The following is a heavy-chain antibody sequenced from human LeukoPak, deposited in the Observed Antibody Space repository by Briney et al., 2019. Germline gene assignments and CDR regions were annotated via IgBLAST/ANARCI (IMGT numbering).Heavy chain of an antibody. CDR1: GGTFSSYA. CDR3: ARVVVVVPDAIGWFDP. CDR2: IIPIFGTA. Sequence: ASVKVSCKASGGTFSSYAISWVRQAPGQGLEWMGGIIPIFGTANYAQKFQGRVTITTDESTSTAYMELSSLRSEDTAVYYCARVVVVVPDAIGWFDPWGQGTLVTVSS. J-gene: IGHJ5*02. D-gene: IGHD2-2*01. V-gene: IGHV1-69*05.